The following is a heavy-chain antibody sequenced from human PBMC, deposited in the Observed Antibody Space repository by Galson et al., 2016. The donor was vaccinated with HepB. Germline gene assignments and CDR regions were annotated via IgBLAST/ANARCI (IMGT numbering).Heavy chain of an antibody. CDR1: GGSISSDY. CDR2: IYYSGST. D-gene: IGHD3-9*01. J-gene: IGHJ4*02. Sequence: SETLSLTCTVSGGSISSDYWSWIRQPPGKGLEWIGYIYYSGSTNYNPSLKSRVTISVDTSKNQFSLKLNSVTAADTAVYYCARGSKSILTGLDYWGQGTLVTVSS. CDR3: ARGSKSILTGLDY. V-gene: IGHV4-59*01.